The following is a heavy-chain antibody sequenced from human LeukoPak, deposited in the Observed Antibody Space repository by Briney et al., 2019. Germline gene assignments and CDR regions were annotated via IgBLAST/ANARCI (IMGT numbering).Heavy chain of an antibody. CDR2: MNPNSGNT. V-gene: IGHV1-8*01. CDR3: ASEGYSSGWYTQTDAFDI. D-gene: IGHD6-19*01. CDR1: GYTFTSYD. J-gene: IGHJ3*02. Sequence: ASVKVSCKASGYTFTSYDINWVRQVTGQGLEWMGWMNPNSGNTGYAQKFQGRVTMTRNHSISTAYMELSSLRSEDTAVYYCASEGYSSGWYTQTDAFDIWGQGTMVTVSS.